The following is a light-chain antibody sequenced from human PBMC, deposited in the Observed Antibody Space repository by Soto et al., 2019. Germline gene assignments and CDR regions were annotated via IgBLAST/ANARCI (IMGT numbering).Light chain of an antibody. Sequence: NFMLTQSHSVSESPGKTVTISCTRSGGNIASYYVQWFQQRPGSSPTTVIFEDNQRPSGVPDRFSGSIDSSSNSASLTISGLKPEDEADYYCQSYDTSNREVFGGGTKLTVL. CDR3: QSYDTSNREV. CDR1: GGNIASYY. CDR2: EDN. V-gene: IGLV6-57*01. J-gene: IGLJ2*01.